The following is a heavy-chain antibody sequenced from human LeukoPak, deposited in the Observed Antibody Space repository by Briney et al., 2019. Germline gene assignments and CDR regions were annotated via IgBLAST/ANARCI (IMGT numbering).Heavy chain of an antibody. CDR2: IIPILGIA. Sequence: SVKVSCKASGGTFSSYTISWVRQAPGQGLEWMGRIIPILGIANYAQKFQGRVTITADKSTSTVYMELSSLRSEDTAVYYCASPDLGDYSNSPQGYGMDVWGQGTTVTVSS. CDR1: GGTFSSYT. V-gene: IGHV1-69*02. CDR3: ASPDLGDYSNSPQGYGMDV. D-gene: IGHD4-11*01. J-gene: IGHJ6*02.